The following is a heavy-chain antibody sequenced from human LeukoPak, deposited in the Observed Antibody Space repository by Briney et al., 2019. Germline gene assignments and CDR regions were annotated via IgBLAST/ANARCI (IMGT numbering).Heavy chain of an antibody. CDR3: ARIKAAAGTPYFDY. D-gene: IGHD6-13*01. CDR1: GFSLSTSGMC. J-gene: IGHJ4*02. CDR2: IDWDDDK. Sequence: SGPALVKPTQTLTLTCTFSGFSLSTSGMCVSWIRQPPGKALEWLARIDWDDDKYYSTSLKTRLTISKDTSKNQVVLTMTNKDPVDTATYYCARIKAAAGTPYFDYWGQGTLVTVSS. V-gene: IGHV2-70*11.